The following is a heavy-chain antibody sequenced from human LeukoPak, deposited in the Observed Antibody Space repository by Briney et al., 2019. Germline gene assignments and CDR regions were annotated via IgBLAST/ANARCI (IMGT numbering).Heavy chain of an antibody. CDR2: IYSGGST. Sequence: PGGSLRLSCAASGFTFSSNYMSWVRQAPGKGLEWVSVIYSGGSTYYADSVKGRFSISRDNAKKSLSLEMNSLRAEDTAVYYCARDRGYSTFDIWGQGTLVTVSS. V-gene: IGHV3-53*01. D-gene: IGHD2-15*01. CDR1: GFTFSSNY. CDR3: ARDRGYSTFDI. J-gene: IGHJ3*02.